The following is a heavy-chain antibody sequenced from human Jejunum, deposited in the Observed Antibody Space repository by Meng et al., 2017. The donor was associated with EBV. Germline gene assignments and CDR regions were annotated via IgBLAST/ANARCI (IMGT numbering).Heavy chain of an antibody. D-gene: IGHD2-21*01. CDR2: IYHSGST. J-gene: IGHJ4*02. CDR1: SGLIFSSNC. CDR3: ASIHPSIDS. V-gene: IGHV4-4*02. Sequence: ESGPELGALSGTCSLPCAGSSGLIFSSNCGTWVRQPPGKGLGWIGEIYHSGSTNYNPSLKSRITMSLDKSKNQFSLKLRSVTAADTAVYYCASIHPSIDSWGPGTLVTVSS.